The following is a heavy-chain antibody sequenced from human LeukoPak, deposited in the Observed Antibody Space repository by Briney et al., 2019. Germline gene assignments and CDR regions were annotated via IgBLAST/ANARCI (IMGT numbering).Heavy chain of an antibody. J-gene: IGHJ5*02. V-gene: IGHV4-39*07. CDR2: IYYSGST. CDR1: GGSISSTSYY. Sequence: PSETLSLTCTVSGGSISSTSYYWGWIRQPPGKGLEWIGNIYYSGSTYYNPSLKGRVTISVDTSKNQLSLKLSSVTAADTAVYYCARGRSGSYMVWFDPWGQGTLVTVSS. CDR3: ARGRSGSYMVWFDP. D-gene: IGHD3-10*01.